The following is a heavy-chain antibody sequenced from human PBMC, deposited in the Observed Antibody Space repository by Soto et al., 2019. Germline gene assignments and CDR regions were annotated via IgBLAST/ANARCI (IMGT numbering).Heavy chain of an antibody. V-gene: IGHV1-69*08. CDR1: GDTFSSYA. D-gene: IGHD2-21*02. Sequence: QVQLVQSGAEVKKPGSSVKVSCRASGDTFSSYAVNWVRQAPGRGLEWMGRVIPVLGTTDYAQKFRGRVTIPAEKSMTTVYMELSSLRSDDTAVYYCAGQRYCRYDCKNKHYYGMDVWGQGTTVTVAS. CDR3: AGQRYCRYDCKNKHYYGMDV. CDR2: VIPVLGTT. J-gene: IGHJ6*02.